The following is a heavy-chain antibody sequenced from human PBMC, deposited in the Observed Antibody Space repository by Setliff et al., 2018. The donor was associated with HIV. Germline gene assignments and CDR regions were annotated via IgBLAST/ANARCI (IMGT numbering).Heavy chain of an antibody. CDR1: GGSISSGLYY. V-gene: IGHV4-61*02. Sequence: SETLSLTCTVSGGSISSGLYYWSWIRQPAGKGLEWIGRIYTSGTTNYNPSLKSRVTISVDTSKNQFSLKLSSVTAADTAVYYCARTEDYSYGDAPFDYWGHGTLVTVSS. CDR2: IYTSGTT. CDR3: ARTEDYSYGDAPFDY. J-gene: IGHJ4*01. D-gene: IGHD5-18*01.